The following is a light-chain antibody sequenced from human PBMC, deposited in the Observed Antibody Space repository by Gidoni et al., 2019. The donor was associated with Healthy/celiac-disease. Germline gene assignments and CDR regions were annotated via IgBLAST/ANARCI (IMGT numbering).Light chain of an antibody. J-gene: IGKJ2*01. V-gene: IGKV1-39*01. CDR1: QSISSY. CDR2: AAS. Sequence: DIQMTQYPSSLSASVGDRVTITCLASQSISSYLNWYQQKPGKAPKLLIYAASSLQSGVPSRFSGSGSGTDFTLTISSLQPEDFATYYCQQSYSTPRTFGQGTKLEIK. CDR3: QQSYSTPRT.